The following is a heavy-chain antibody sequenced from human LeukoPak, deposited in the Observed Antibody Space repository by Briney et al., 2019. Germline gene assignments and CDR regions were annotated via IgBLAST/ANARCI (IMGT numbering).Heavy chain of an antibody. Sequence: GGSLRLSCAASGFTFSSYSMNWVRQAPGKGLEWVSSISSSSSYIYYADSVKGRFTISRDNSKNTLYLQMNSLRAEDTAVYYCARVTVVTPYYGMDVWGQGTTVTVSS. D-gene: IGHD4-23*01. CDR3: ARVTVVTPYYGMDV. V-gene: IGHV3-21*01. CDR1: GFTFSSYS. J-gene: IGHJ6*02. CDR2: ISSSSSYI.